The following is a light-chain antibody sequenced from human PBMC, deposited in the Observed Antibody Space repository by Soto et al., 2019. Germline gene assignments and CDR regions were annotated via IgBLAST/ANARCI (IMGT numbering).Light chain of an antibody. J-gene: IGLJ3*02. CDR1: NSNLGAGYD. CDR2: GNR. CDR3: QAYDYSLTAFV. Sequence: QSVLTQPPSVSGVPGQRVTIYCSGNNSNLGAGYDVHWYQQLPGAAPKLVVFGNRNRPSGVPERFSGSKSGTSASLAITGLQAEDEADYYSQAYDYSLTAFVFGGGTKLTVL. V-gene: IGLV1-40*01.